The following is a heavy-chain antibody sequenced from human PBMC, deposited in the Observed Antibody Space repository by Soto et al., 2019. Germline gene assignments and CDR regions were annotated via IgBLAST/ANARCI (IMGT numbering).Heavy chain of an antibody. J-gene: IGHJ6*02. Sequence: QITLKESGPPLVKPTQTLTLTCTFSGFSLSTSGVGVGWIRQPPGKALEWLAVIYWDDDKRYSPSLKTRLTITKDTSKNQVVLTMTNMDPVDTATYYCEHRRVYYAMDVWGQGTTVTVSS. CDR2: IYWDDDK. CDR3: EHRRVYYAMDV. CDR1: GFSLSTSGVG. V-gene: IGHV2-5*02.